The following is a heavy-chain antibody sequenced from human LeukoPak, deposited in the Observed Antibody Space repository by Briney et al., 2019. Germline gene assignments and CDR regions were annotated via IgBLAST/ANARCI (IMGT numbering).Heavy chain of an antibody. Sequence: GESLKISCKGSGYSFTSYWIGWVRQMPGKGLEWMGIIYPGDSDTRYSPSFQGQVTISADKSNSTAYLQWSSLKASDTAMCYCARQWVRGVSFGWFDPWGQGTLVTVSS. D-gene: IGHD3-10*01. V-gene: IGHV5-51*01. J-gene: IGHJ5*02. CDR1: GYSFTSYW. CDR2: IYPGDSDT. CDR3: ARQWVRGVSFGWFDP.